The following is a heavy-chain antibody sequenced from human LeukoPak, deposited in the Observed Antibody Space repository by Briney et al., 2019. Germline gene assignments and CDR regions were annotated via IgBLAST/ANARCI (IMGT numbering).Heavy chain of an antibody. CDR1: GGSISSYY. V-gene: IGHV4-59*01. Sequence: SETLSLTCTVSGGSISSYYWSWIRQPLGKGLEWIGYIYYSGSTNYNPSLKSRVTISVDTSKNQFSLKLSSVTAADTAVYYCAREMVGERGWFDPWGQGTLVTVSS. CDR3: AREMVGERGWFDP. J-gene: IGHJ5*02. D-gene: IGHD2-15*01. CDR2: IYYSGST.